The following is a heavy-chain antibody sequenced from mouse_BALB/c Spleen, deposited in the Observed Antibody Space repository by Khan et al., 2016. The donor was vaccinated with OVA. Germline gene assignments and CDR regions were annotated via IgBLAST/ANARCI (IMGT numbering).Heavy chain of an antibody. CDR1: GFNIKDYY. CDR2: IDPENGNT. D-gene: IGHD2-3*01. V-gene: IGHV14-1*02. J-gene: IGHJ3*01. Sequence: VQLKQSGAELVRPGALVNLSCKASGFNIKDYYMHWVKQRPEQGLVWLGRIDPENGNTIYDPKFQGKTSITSDTSSNTAYLQLSSLTSEDTAVYYCARDGYSPWFAYWGQGTLVTVSA. CDR3: ARDGYSPWFAY.